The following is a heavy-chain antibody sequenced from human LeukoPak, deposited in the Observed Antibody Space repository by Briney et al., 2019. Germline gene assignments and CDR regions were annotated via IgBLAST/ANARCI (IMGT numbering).Heavy chain of an antibody. CDR3: ARILSTGYPDY. J-gene: IGHJ4*02. Sequence: SETLSLTCTVSGGSISSYYWSWIRQSPGKGLEWIGYIYYSGSTNYNPSLKSRVTISVDTSKNEFSLKLSSVTAADTAVYYCARILSTGYPDYWGQGTLVTVSS. V-gene: IGHV4-59*01. CDR1: GGSISSYY. CDR2: IYYSGST. D-gene: IGHD2/OR15-2a*01.